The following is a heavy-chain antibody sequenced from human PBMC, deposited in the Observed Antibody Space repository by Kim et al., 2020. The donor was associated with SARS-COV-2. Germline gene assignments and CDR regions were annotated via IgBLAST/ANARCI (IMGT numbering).Heavy chain of an antibody. D-gene: IGHD3-3*01. CDR2: MNPNSGNT. V-gene: IGHV1-8*01. CDR1: GYTFTSYD. Sequence: ASVKVSCKASGYTFTSYDINWVRQATGQGLEWMGWMNPNSGNTGYAQKFQGRVTMTRNTSISTAHMELSSLRSEDTAVYYCARARPPRKENTIFGVIIDYYYYGMDGWGQGTTVTVSS. J-gene: IGHJ6*02. CDR3: ARARPPRKENTIFGVIIDYYYYGMDG.